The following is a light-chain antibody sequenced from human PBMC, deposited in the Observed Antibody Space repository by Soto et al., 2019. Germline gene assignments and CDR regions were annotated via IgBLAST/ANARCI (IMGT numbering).Light chain of an antibody. Sequence: ESELTQSPGTLSLSPGERATLSCRTSQSVSRNYLAWFQQKPGQAHRLLVYGVYNRATGIQDRFSGSGSGTDFTLAIRRLEPEDFAVYYCNQFGYSPRTFGQGTKVDNK. CDR3: NQFGYSPRT. V-gene: IGKV3-20*01. CDR1: QSVSRNY. J-gene: IGKJ1*01. CDR2: GVY.